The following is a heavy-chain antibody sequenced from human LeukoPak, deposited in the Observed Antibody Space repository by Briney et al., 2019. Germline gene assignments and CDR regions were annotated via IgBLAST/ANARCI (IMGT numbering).Heavy chain of an antibody. CDR2: IGGSGDRT. D-gene: IGHD3-9*01. CDR3: AKSLTGYFRGFDS. CDR1: GFTFSSYA. V-gene: IGHV3-23*01. Sequence: PGGSLRLSCAASGFTFSSYAMSWVRQAPGKGLEWVSAIGGSGDRTYYANAVKGRFTISRDNSKNTLYLQMNSLRADDTAVYYCAKSLTGYFRGFDSWGQGALVTVSS. J-gene: IGHJ4*02.